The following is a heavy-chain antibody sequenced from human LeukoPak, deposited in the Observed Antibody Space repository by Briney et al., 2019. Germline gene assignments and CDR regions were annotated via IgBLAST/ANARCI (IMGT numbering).Heavy chain of an antibody. CDR2: INPNSGGT. D-gene: IGHD3-3*01. CDR3: ARGARSAPRITIFGVVARSWFDP. Sequence: ASVKVSCKASGYTFTGYYMHWVRQAPGQGLEWMGRINPNSGGTNYAQKFQGRVTMTRDTSISTAYMELSRLRSDDTAVYYCARGARSAPRITIFGVVARSWFDPWGQGTLVTVSS. J-gene: IGHJ5*02. V-gene: IGHV1-2*06. CDR1: GYTFTGYY.